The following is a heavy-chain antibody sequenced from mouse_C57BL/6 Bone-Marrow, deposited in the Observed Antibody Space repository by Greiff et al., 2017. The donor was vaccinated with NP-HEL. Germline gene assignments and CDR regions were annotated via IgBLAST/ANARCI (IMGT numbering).Heavy chain of an antibody. V-gene: IGHV1-54*01. D-gene: IGHD2-2*01. Sequence: VQLQQSGAELVRPGTSVKVSCKASGYAFTNYLIEWVKQRPGQGLEWIGVINPGSGGTNYNEKFKGKATLTADKSSSTAYMQLSSLTSEDSAVYFCARSRMVTTVPFDYWGQGTTLTVSS. J-gene: IGHJ2*01. CDR1: GYAFTNYL. CDR2: INPGSGGT. CDR3: ARSRMVTTVPFDY.